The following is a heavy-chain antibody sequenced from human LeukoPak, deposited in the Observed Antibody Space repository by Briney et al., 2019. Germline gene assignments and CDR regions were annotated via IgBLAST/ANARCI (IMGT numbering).Heavy chain of an antibody. J-gene: IGHJ4*02. CDR1: GFPFSSHG. D-gene: IGHD3-22*01. CDR2: IIGGGGST. CDR3: AKVIAYSFYYDSSGLPDY. V-gene: IGHV3-23*01. Sequence: GGSLRLSCAASGFPFSSHGMSWVRQAPGKGLEWVSGIIGGGGSTYYADSVKGRFTISGDNSRNTLFLQMNSLRAEDTAVYHCAKVIAYSFYYDSSGLPDYWGQGTLVTVSS.